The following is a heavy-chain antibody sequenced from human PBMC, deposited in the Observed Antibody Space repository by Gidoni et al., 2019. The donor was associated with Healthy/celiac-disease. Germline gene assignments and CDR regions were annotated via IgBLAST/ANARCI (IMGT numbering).Heavy chain of an antibody. CDR3: ASGMSAYDNFYYGMDV. CDR1: GFTVSSNY. D-gene: IGHD3-22*01. J-gene: IGHJ6*02. CDR2: IYSGGST. Sequence: EVQLVESGGGLIQPGGSLRLSCAASGFTVSSNYMSWVRQAPGKGLEWVSVIYSGGSTYYADSVKGRFTISRDNSKNTLYLQMNSLRAEDTAVYYCASGMSAYDNFYYGMDVWGQGTTVTVSS. V-gene: IGHV3-53*01.